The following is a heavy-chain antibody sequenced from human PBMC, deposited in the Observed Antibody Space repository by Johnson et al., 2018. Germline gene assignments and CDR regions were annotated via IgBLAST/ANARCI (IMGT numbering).Heavy chain of an antibody. CDR3: VKDMGGSVSYFAFDV. V-gene: IGHV3-9*01. J-gene: IGHJ3*01. Sequence: VQLVQSGGGLVQPGRSLRLSCAASGFTFDDYAMHWVRQAPGKGLEWVSGISWNSGIIGYADSVKGRFSISRVNAKNSLYLQMNSLRTADTALYYCVKDMGGSVSYFAFDVWGPGTMVTVSS. CDR1: GFTFDDYA. D-gene: IGHD1-26*01. CDR2: ISWNSGII.